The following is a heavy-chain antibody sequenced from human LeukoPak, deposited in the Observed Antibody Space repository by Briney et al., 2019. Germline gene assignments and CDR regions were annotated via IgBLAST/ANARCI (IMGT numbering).Heavy chain of an antibody. Sequence: GGSLRLSCAASGFTFSSYAMSWVRQAPGKGLEWVSAISGSGGTTYHADSVKGRFTISRDNSKSTLYLQMNSLRAEDTAVYYCAKGINLYYNYGMDVWGQGTTVTVSS. CDR2: ISGSGGTT. D-gene: IGHD3-10*01. CDR3: AKGINLYYNYGMDV. J-gene: IGHJ6*02. CDR1: GFTFSSYA. V-gene: IGHV3-23*01.